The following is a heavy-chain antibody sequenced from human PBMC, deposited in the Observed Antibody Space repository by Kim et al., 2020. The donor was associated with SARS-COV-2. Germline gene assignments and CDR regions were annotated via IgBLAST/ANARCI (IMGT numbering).Heavy chain of an antibody. CDR3: ARGRVAGTGY. Sequence: SETLSLTCAVYGGSFSGYYWSWIRQPPGKGLEWIGEINHSGSTNYNPSLKSRVTISVDTSKNQFSLKLSSVTAADTAVYYCARGRVAGTGYWGQGTLVTV. CDR2: INHSGST. CDR1: GGSFSGYY. V-gene: IGHV4-34*01. D-gene: IGHD6-19*01. J-gene: IGHJ4*02.